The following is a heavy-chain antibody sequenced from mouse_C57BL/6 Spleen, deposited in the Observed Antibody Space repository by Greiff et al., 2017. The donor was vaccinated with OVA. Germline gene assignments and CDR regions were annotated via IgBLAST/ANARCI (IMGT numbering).Heavy chain of an antibody. CDR3: ARDNSNAMDY. J-gene: IGHJ4*01. V-gene: IGHV3-6*01. CDR2: ISYDGST. D-gene: IGHD3-1*01. Sequence: DVQLQESGPGLVKPSQSLSLTCSVTGYSITSGYYWNWIRQFPGNKLEWMGYISYDGSTNYNPSFKNKISLTRDTSRNEYILKLNSVTTEDAAKYCGARDNSNAMDYWGQGTTVTVSS. CDR1: GYSITSGYY.